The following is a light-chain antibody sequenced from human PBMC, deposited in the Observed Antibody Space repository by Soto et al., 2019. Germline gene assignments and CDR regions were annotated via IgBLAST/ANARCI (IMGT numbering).Light chain of an antibody. CDR2: GND. J-gene: IGLJ2*01. V-gene: IGLV1-40*01. Sequence: QSVLTQPPSVSGAPGQRVTISCTGSSSNIGAGYDVHWYLQLPGTAPKLLIYGNDNRPSGVPDRFSASKSGTSASLAITGLQAEDEADYYCQSYDTRLSGSVFGGGTKVTVL. CDR3: QSYDTRLSGSV. CDR1: SSNIGAGYD.